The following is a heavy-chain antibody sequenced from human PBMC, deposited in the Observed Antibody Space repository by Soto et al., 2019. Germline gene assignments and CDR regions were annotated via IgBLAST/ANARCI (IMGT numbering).Heavy chain of an antibody. CDR3: ARHYPQPGGYGGMYYYYGMDV. V-gene: IGHV5-51*01. J-gene: IGHJ6*02. CDR1: GYSFTSYW. CDR2: IYPGDSDT. Sequence: PGESLKISCKGSGYSFTSYWIGWVRQMPGKGLEWMGIIYPGDSDTRYSPSFQGQVTISADKSISTAYLQWSSLKASDTAMYYCARHYPQPGGYGGMYYYYGMDVWGQGTTVTVSS. D-gene: IGHD5-12*01.